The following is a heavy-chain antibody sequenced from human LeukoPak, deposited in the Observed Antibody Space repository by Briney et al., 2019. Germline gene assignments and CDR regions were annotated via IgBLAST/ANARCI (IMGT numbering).Heavy chain of an antibody. CDR2: ISGSGGST. V-gene: IGHV3-23*01. CDR3: AKGLAIAAPGGHFDV. Sequence: RAGGSLRLSCAASGFTFSSYAMSWVRQAPGKGLEWVSAISGSGGSTYYADSVKGRFTISRDNSMNTLYLQMNTLRAEDTAIYYCAKGLAIAAPGGHFDVWGQGTMVTVSS. CDR1: GFTFSSYA. D-gene: IGHD6-13*01. J-gene: IGHJ3*01.